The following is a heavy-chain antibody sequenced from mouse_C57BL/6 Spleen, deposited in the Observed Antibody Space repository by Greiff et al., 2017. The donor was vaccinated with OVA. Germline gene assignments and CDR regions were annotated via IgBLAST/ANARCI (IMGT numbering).Heavy chain of an antibody. CDR1: GYAFSSYW. D-gene: IGHD1-1*02. CDR3: AREVGPHWYFDV. J-gene: IGHJ1*03. Sequence: QVQLKESGAELVKPGASVKISCKASGYAFSSYWMNWVKQRPGKGLEWIGQIYPGDGDTNYNGKFKGKATLTADKSSSTAYMQLSSLTSEDSAVYFCAREVGPHWYFDVWGTGTTVTVSS. V-gene: IGHV1-80*01. CDR2: IYPGDGDT.